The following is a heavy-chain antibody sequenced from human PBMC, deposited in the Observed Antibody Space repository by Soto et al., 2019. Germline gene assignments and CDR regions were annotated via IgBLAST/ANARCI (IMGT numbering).Heavy chain of an antibody. CDR1: GYNFINYA. V-gene: IGHV1-18*01. CDR2: ISPYNGDT. CDR3: AREAGSGSYYPEDY. J-gene: IGHJ4*02. Sequence: QVLLVQSGSQMKKSGTSVKVSCKASGYNFINYAITWVRQAPGQVLEWMGWISPYNGDTDYAQKFQGRVTVTTDTSTRTAYMELRSLTSDDTAVYYCAREAGSGSYYPEDYWGQGTLITVSS. D-gene: IGHD1-26*01.